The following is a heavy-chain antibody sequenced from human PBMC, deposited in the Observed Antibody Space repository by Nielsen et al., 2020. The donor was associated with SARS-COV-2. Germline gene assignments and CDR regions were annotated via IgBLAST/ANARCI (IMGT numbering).Heavy chain of an antibody. CDR2: ISAYNGNT. Sequence: ASVKVSCKASGYTFTSYGISWVRQVPGQGLEWMGWISAYNGNTNYAQKLQGRVTMTTDTSTSTAYMELRSLRSDDTAVYYCASWGRYCSSTSCYYWFDPWGQGTLVTVSS. CDR1: GYTFTSYG. D-gene: IGHD2-2*01. J-gene: IGHJ5*02. V-gene: IGHV1-18*01. CDR3: ASWGRYCSSTSCYYWFDP.